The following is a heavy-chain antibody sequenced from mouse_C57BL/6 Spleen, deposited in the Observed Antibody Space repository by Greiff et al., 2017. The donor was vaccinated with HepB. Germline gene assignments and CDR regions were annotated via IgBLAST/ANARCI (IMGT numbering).Heavy chain of an antibody. CDR1: GFNIKDYY. V-gene: IGHV14-2*01. D-gene: IGHD2-12*01. CDR3: ATVYRGDAMDY. J-gene: IGHJ4*01. Sequence: EVQLQQSGAELVKPGASVTLSCTASGFNIKDYYMHWVKQRTEQGLEWIGRIDPEDGETKYAPKFQGKATITADTSSNTAYLQLSSLTSEDTAVYYCATVYRGDAMDYWGQGTSVTVSS. CDR2: IDPEDGET.